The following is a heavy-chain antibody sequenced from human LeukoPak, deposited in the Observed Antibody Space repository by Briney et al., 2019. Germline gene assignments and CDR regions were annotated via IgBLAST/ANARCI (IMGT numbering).Heavy chain of an antibody. CDR1: GGSFSGYY. CDR3: ARDRYCSSTSCPMDYYYMDV. D-gene: IGHD2-2*01. J-gene: IGHJ6*03. Sequence: SETLSLTCAVYGGSFSGYYWSWIRQPPGKGLEWIGEINHSGSTNYNPSLKSRVTISVDTSRNQFSLKLSSVTAADTAVYYCARDRYCSSTSCPMDYYYMDVWGKGTTVTVSS. V-gene: IGHV4-34*01. CDR2: INHSGST.